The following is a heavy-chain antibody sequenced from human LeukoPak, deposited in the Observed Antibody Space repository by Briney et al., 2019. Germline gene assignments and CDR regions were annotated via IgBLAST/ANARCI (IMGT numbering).Heavy chain of an antibody. V-gene: IGHV3-11*05. Sequence: GGSLRLSCAASGFTFSSYEMNWVRQAPGKGLEWVSYISSSSSYTNYADSVKGRFTISRDNAKNSLYLQMNSLRAEDTAVYYCARDLVGATSGWFDPWGQGTLVTVSS. CDR2: ISSSSSYT. D-gene: IGHD1-26*01. CDR3: ARDLVGATSGWFDP. CDR1: GFTFSSYE. J-gene: IGHJ5*02.